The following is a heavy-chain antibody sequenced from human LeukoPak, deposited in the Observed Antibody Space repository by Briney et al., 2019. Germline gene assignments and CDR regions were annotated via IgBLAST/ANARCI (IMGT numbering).Heavy chain of an antibody. J-gene: IGHJ3*02. D-gene: IGHD5-24*01. CDR3: AKSREEIRGLDAFDI. CDR2: IYYSGST. V-gene: IGHV4-31*03. Sequence: PSETLSLTCSVSGGSISSDDYCWNWIRQHPGKGREWIGYIYYSGSTYYNPSLKSRVALSVDTSKNQFSLKLSSLTAADTAVYYCAKSREEIRGLDAFDIWGQGTMVTVSS. CDR1: GGSISSDDYC.